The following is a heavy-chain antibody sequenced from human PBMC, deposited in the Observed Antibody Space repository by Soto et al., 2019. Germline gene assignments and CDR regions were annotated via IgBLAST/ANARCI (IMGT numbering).Heavy chain of an antibody. CDR2: ISSSSSYI. D-gene: IGHD2-15*01. CDR3: ARYCSGGSCYGTVDAFDI. V-gene: IGHV3-21*01. CDR1: GFTFSSYS. J-gene: IGHJ3*02. Sequence: PGGSLRLSCAASGFTFSSYSMNWVRQAPGKGLEWVSSISSSSSYIYYADSVKGRFTISRDNAKNSLYLQMNSLRAEDTAVYYCARYCSGGSCYGTVDAFDIWGQGTMVTVSS.